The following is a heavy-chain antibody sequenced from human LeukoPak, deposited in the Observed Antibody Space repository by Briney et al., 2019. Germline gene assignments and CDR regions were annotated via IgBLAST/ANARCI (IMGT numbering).Heavy chain of an antibody. CDR3: ARGAFEYSSSGVAFDI. V-gene: IGHV1-18*01. D-gene: IGHD6-6*01. CDR1: GYTFTSYG. J-gene: IGHJ3*02. Sequence: GASVKVSCKASGYTFTSYGISWVRQAPGQGLEWMGWISAYNGNTNYAQKFQGRVTITTDESTSTAYMELSSLRSEDTAVYYCARGAFEYSSSGVAFDIWGQGTMVTVSS. CDR2: ISAYNGNT.